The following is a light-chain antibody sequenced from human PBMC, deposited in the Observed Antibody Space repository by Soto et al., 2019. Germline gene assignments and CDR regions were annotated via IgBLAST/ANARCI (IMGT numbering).Light chain of an antibody. CDR1: SGHSSYA. V-gene: IGLV4-69*01. CDR2: LNSDGSH. CDR3: QTWGTAFSVV. Sequence: QLVLTQSPSASASLGASVKLTCTLSSGHSSYAIAWHQQQPETGPRYLMKLNSDGSHNKGDGIPDRFSGSSSGAERYLTISSLQSEDEADYCCQTWGTAFSVVFGGGTKLTVL. J-gene: IGLJ2*01.